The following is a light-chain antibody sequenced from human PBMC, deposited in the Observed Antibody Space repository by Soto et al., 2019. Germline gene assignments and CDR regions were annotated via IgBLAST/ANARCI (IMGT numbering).Light chain of an antibody. V-gene: IGKV3-15*01. CDR1: QSVSNN. CDR3: QQYNNWPWT. CDR2: GAS. J-gene: IGKJ1*01. Sequence: EIVLTQSPGTLSLSPGEIATLSCRASQSVSNNYLAWYKQKRGQAPRLXIYGASTRATGIPARFSGSGSGTEFTLTISSLQSEDFEVYYCQQYNNWPWTFGQGTKVDIK.